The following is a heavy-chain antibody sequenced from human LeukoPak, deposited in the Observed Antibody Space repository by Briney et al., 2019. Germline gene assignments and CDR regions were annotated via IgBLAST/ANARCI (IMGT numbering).Heavy chain of an antibody. D-gene: IGHD3-10*01. CDR3: ARLVRGVWEPSYFDY. Sequence: KPSETLSLTCTVSGGSISSYYWSWIRQPPGKGLEWIGYIYYSGRNNYNPSLKSRVTISVDTSKNQFSLKLSSVTAADTAVYYCARLVRGVWEPSYFDYWGQGTLVTVSS. CDR2: IYYSGRN. J-gene: IGHJ4*02. CDR1: GGSISSYY. V-gene: IGHV4-59*08.